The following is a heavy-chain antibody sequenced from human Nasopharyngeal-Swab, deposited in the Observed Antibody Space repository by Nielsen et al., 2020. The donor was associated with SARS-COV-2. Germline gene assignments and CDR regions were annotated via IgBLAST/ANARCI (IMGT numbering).Heavy chain of an antibody. CDR1: GFTFSSYA. V-gene: IGHV3-30-3*01. CDR2: ISYDGSNK. D-gene: IGHD6-13*01. J-gene: IGHJ4*02. CDR3: AKDGSSSSRQYYFDY. Sequence: GGSLRLSCAASGFTFSSYAMHWVRQAPGKGLEWVAVISYDGSNKYYADSVKGRFTISRDNSKNTLYLQMNSLRAEDTAVYYCAKDGSSSSRQYYFDYWGQGTLVTVSS.